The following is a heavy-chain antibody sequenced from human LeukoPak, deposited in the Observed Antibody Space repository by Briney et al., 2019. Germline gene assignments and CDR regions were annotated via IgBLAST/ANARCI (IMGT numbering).Heavy chain of an antibody. V-gene: IGHV3-7*03. CDR2: IKEDGSKK. CDR1: GFTFSGHW. D-gene: IGHD3-22*01. Sequence: PGGSLRLSCAASGFTFSGHWMTWVRQAPGKGLEWVANIKEDGSKKNYVDSVKGRFTISRGNAKNSLYLQMTSLRAEDTAMYYCATPLDYRDSSGFHQGGDWGQGTLVTVSS. CDR3: ATPLDYRDSSGFHQGGD. J-gene: IGHJ4*02.